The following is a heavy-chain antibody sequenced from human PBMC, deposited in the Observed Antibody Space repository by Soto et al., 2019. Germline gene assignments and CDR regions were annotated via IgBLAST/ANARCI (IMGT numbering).Heavy chain of an antibody. CDR3: AREPRSSIEAAGSDS. V-gene: IGHV3-66*01. J-gene: IGHJ4*02. CDR2: IDSGGST. D-gene: IGHD6-13*01. CDR1: GFTVSASY. Sequence: EVQLVESGGGLVQPGGSLRLSCAASGFTVSASYMKWVRQAPGKGLEWSSVIDSGGSTYYADSVKGGFTISRDNSKNTLFLQMNSLRVEDTAVYYCAREPRSSIEAAGSDSWGQGTAVTVSS.